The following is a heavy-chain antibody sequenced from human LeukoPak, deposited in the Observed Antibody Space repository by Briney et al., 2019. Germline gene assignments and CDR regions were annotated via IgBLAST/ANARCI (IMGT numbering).Heavy chain of an antibody. J-gene: IGHJ4*02. D-gene: IGHD2-21*01. CDR3: ARAAYCRFDY. Sequence: GGSLRLSCAASGFTFSSYWVHWVRQAPGEGLEWVARINSDGSTINHADSVRGRFTISRDNAENTLYLQMSSLRAEDTAIYFCARAAYCRFDYWGQGTLVTVSS. CDR2: INSDGSTI. CDR1: GFTFSSYW. V-gene: IGHV3-74*01.